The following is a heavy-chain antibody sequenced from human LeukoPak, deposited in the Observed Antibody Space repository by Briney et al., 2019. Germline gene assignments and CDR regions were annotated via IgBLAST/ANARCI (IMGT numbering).Heavy chain of an antibody. CDR2: IYPDDSDT. J-gene: IGHJ5*02. V-gene: IGHV5-51*01. CDR3: ARLGYDFWSGYYQPAGNWFDP. CDR1: GYSFTSYW. Sequence: GESLKISCKGSGYSFTSYWIAWVRQMPGKGLEWMANIYPDDSDTRYSPSFRGQVTISADKSINTAYLQWSSLNASDTAMYYCARLGYDFWSGYYQPAGNWFDPWGQGTLVIVSS. D-gene: IGHD3-3*01.